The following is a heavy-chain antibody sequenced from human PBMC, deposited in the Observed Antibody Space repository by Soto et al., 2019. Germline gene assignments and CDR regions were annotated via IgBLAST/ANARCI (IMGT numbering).Heavy chain of an antibody. CDR1: GDSVSSNSAA. CDR3: ARGLYYDFWSGLWPKYYGMDV. J-gene: IGHJ6*02. V-gene: IGHV6-1*01. Sequence: SQTLSLPCAISGDSVSSNSAAWNWIRQSPSRGLGWLGRTYYMSKWYNDYAVSVKSRITINPDTSKNQFSLQLNSVTPEDTAVYYCARGLYYDFWSGLWPKYYGMDVWGQGTTVTVSS. CDR2: TYYMSKWYN. D-gene: IGHD3-3*01.